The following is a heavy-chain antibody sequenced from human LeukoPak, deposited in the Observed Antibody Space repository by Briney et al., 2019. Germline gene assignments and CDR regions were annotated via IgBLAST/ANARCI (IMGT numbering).Heavy chain of an antibody. D-gene: IGHD3-10*01. CDR2: INPNSGYT. Sequence: ASVKVSCKASGYTFSDYYLHWVRQAPGQGLEYMGWINPNSGYTKYSQSFQGRVTMTRDTSISTAYMELSRLISDDTAVYYCARGDTMVRGLISDYWGPGTLVTVSS. V-gene: IGHV1-2*02. J-gene: IGHJ4*02. CDR1: GYTFSDYY. CDR3: ARGDTMVRGLISDY.